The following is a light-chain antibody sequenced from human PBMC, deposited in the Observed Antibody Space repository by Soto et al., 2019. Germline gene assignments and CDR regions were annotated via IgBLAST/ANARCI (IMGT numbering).Light chain of an antibody. Sequence: IVLTQSPGTLSLSPGETATFSCMASQTVASGQLVWYQQRHGQAPRLLVYGASTRATGISDRFTGSGSGTDFTLTRSRLEPQDLGVYFCHHHSRSQVLTFGGGTKVEIK. CDR2: GAS. V-gene: IGKV3-20*01. CDR3: HHHSRSQVLT. J-gene: IGKJ4*01. CDR1: QTVASGQ.